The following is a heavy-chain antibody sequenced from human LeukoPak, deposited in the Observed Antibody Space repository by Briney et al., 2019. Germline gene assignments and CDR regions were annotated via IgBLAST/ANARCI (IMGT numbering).Heavy chain of an antibody. CDR1: GEPFSGYY. D-gene: IGHD6-13*01. V-gene: IGHV4-34*01. CDR2: INHSGGT. J-gene: IGHJ4*02. CDR3: ARGAGGQQLVLAY. Sequence: SETLSLTCAVYGEPFSGYYWTWIRQPPGKGLEWIGEINHSGGTDYNPSLKSRVTIWVDTSKNQFSLRLTSVTAADTAFYYCARGAGGQQLVLAYWGQGTLVTVSP.